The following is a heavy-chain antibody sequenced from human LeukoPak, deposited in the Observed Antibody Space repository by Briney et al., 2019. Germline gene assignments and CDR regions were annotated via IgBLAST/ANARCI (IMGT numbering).Heavy chain of an antibody. Sequence: GGSLRLSCAASGFTFSNAWMSWVRQAPGKGLEWVGRIKSKTDGGTTDYAAPVKGRFTISRDDSKNTLYLQMNSLKTEDTAVYYCTTDALSFSGYQTPDYWGQGTLVTVSS. CDR2: IKSKTDGGTT. D-gene: IGHD3-22*01. CDR3: TTDALSFSGYQTPDY. CDR1: GFTFSNAW. J-gene: IGHJ4*02. V-gene: IGHV3-15*01.